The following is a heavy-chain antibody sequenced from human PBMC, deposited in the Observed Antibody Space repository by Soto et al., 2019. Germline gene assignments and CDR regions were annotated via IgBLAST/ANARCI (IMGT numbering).Heavy chain of an antibody. D-gene: IGHD1-20*01. V-gene: IGHV3-23*01. CDR3: AIDCSITFCSVWKL. CDR1: GFTFSNYA. J-gene: IGHJ4*02. CDR2: ITGSSETT. Sequence: EVQLLESGGGLVQPGGSLRLSCAASGFTFSNYAMTWVRQAPGKGLEWVSGITGSSETTYYADSVKGRFTISRDNSKNTVYLQMNSLRAEDSAVYYCAIDCSITFCSVWKLWGQGTLVTVSP.